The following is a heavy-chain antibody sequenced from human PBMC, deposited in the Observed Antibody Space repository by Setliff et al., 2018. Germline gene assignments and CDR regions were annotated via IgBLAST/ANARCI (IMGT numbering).Heavy chain of an antibody. CDR2: IYHSGST. CDR1: GGSISSSSYY. D-gene: IGHD4-17*01. Sequence: SETLSLTCTVSGGSISSSSYYWGWIRQPPGKGLEWIGSIYHSGSTYYNPSLKSRVTISVDTSKNQLSLKLNSVTAADTAVYYCARQIDYGDFQYFDYWGQGTLVTVSS. CDR3: ARQIDYGDFQYFDY. J-gene: IGHJ4*02. V-gene: IGHV4-39*01.